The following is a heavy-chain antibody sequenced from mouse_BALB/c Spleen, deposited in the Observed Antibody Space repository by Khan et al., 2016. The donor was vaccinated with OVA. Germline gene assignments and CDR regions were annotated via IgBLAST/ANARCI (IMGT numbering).Heavy chain of an antibody. J-gene: IGHJ2*01. CDR3: AIMIRGDYFDY. CDR2: ISYSGSN. CDR1: GYSITSDYA. V-gene: IGHV3-2*02. D-gene: IGHD2-4*01. Sequence: EVQLQESGPGLVKPSQSLSLTCTVTGYSITSDYAWNWIRQFPGNKLEWMGYISYSGSNSYNPSLKSRISNTRDTSKNQFFLQLNSVTTEYTATYYCAIMIRGDYFDYWGQGTTLTVSS.